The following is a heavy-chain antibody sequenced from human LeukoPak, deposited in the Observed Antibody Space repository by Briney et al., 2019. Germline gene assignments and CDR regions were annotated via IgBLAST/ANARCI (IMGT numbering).Heavy chain of an antibody. CDR3: ARVFSVAGTFDY. J-gene: IGHJ4*02. CDR1: GGSFSGYY. Sequence: SETLSLTCAVYGGSFSGYYWSWIRQPPGKGLEWIGEINHSGSTNYNPSLKSRVTISVDTSKNQFSLKLSSVTAADTAVYYCARVFSVAGTFDYWGQGTLVTVSS. D-gene: IGHD6-19*01. CDR2: INHSGST. V-gene: IGHV4-34*01.